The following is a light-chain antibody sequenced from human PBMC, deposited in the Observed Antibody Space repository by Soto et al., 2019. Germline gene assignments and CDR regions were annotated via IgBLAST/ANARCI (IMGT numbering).Light chain of an antibody. CDR1: SSDVGAYNF. V-gene: IGLV2-14*01. CDR3: SSFTRSSTYV. J-gene: IGLJ1*01. Sequence: QSALTQPASVSGSPGQSITISCTGTSSDVGAYNFVSWYQQYPGKAPKVMIYEVNNRPSGASHRFSGSKSGNTASLTISGLQAEDEADYYCSSFTRSSTYVFGSGTKLTVL. CDR2: EVN.